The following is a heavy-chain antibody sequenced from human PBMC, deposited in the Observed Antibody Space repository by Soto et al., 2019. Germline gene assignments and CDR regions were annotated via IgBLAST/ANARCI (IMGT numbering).Heavy chain of an antibody. D-gene: IGHD3-22*01. Sequence: ASVKVSCKASGYTFTSYGISWVRQAPGQGLEWMGWISAYNGNTNYAQKLQGRVTMTTDTSTSTAYMELRSLRSNDTAVYYCARDKGDYYESSGWVDYWERRTLVTVSS. CDR3: ARDKGDYYESSGWVDY. CDR1: GYTFTSYG. CDR2: ISAYNGNT. J-gene: IGHJ4*02. V-gene: IGHV1-18*04.